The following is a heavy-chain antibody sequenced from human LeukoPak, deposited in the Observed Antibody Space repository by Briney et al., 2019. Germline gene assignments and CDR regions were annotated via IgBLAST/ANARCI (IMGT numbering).Heavy chain of an antibody. CDR1: GGSISSYY. J-gene: IGHJ4*02. V-gene: IGHV4-59*08. Sequence: PSQTLSLTCTVSGGSISSYYWSWIRQPPGKGLEWIGYIYYTGSTSSNPSLKSRITKSVDTSKNQFSLKLSSVTAADTAVYYCARSTAMVPLDYWGQGTLVTV. CDR2: IYYTGST. D-gene: IGHD5-18*01. CDR3: ARSTAMVPLDY.